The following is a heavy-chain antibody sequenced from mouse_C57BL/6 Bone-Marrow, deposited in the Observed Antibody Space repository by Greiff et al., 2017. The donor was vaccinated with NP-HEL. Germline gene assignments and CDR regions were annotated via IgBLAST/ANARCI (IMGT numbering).Heavy chain of an antibody. CDR2: INPNYGTT. J-gene: IGHJ1*03. CDR1: GYSFTDYN. V-gene: IGHV1-39*01. Sequence: VQLKESGPELVKPGASVKISCKASGYSFTDYNMNWVKQSNGKSLEWIGVINPNYGTTSYNQKFKGKATLTVDQSTSTAYMQLNSLTSEDSAVYYCAKAMITWYFDVWGTGTTVTVSS. CDR3: AKAMITWYFDV. D-gene: IGHD2-4*01.